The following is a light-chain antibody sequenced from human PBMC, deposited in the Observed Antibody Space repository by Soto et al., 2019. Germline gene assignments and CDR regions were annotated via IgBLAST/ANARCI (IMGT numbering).Light chain of an antibody. J-gene: IGLJ1*01. V-gene: IGLV1-44*01. Sequence: QSALTQPPSASGAPGQRVTISCSGSASNIGRDPVNWYQQVPGTAPNLLIYENNHRPSGVPDRFSGSKSGTSASLVMSGLQSEDEAEYFCAGCDGRLTGVIYGTSPKVTVL. CDR3: AGCDGRLTGVI. CDR2: ENN. CDR1: ASNIGRDP.